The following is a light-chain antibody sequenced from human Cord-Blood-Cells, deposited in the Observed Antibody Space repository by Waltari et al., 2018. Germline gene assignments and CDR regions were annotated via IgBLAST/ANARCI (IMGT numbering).Light chain of an antibody. Sequence: DIQMTQSPSSLSASVGDRVTITCQASQSISSYLNWYQQKQGKAPMLLIYAASSLQSGVPSRFSGSGSGTDFTLTISSLQPEDFATYYCQQSYSAPPSFGQGTKLEIK. J-gene: IGKJ2*03. V-gene: IGKV1-39*01. CDR1: QSISSY. CDR2: AAS. CDR3: QQSYSAPPS.